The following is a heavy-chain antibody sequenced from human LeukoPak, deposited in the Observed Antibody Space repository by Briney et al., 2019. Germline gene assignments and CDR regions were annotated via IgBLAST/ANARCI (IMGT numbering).Heavy chain of an antibody. CDR1: GGTFSSYA. D-gene: IGHD3-9*01. Sequence: SVKVSCKASGGTFSSYAISWVRQAPGQGLEWMGGIMPIFGTDNYAQKFQGRLTITADESTRPAYMELSSLRSEDTAVYYCAREHYDILTGSIDYWGQGTLVTVSS. CDR3: AREHYDILTGSIDY. V-gene: IGHV1-69*13. J-gene: IGHJ4*02. CDR2: IMPIFGTD.